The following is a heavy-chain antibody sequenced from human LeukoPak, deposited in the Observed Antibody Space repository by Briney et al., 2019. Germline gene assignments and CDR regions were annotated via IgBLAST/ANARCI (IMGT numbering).Heavy chain of an antibody. Sequence: GGPLRLSCAASGFAFSHHNMTWVRQAPGKGLKWVSSITTSSTYICYSDSVKGRFTLSRDYAKNSLSLQMNRLRAEDTAVYDLARKQHGVRGVSDFDYWGQGTLVIVSP. CDR2: ITTSSTYI. CDR1: GFAFSHHN. CDR3: ARKQHGVRGVSDFDY. V-gene: IGHV3-21*04. J-gene: IGHJ4*02. D-gene: IGHD3-10*01.